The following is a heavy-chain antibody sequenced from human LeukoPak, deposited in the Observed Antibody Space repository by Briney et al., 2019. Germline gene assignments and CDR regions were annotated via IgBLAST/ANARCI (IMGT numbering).Heavy chain of an antibody. V-gene: IGHV4-59*11. D-gene: IGHD3/OR15-3a*01. CDR3: ATYDFGIGFDY. J-gene: IGHJ4*02. CDR2: IYYSGST. CDR1: GGSISSHY. Sequence: SETLSLTCTVSGGSISSHYGSWIRQPPGKGLEWIGYIYYSGSTNYNPSLKSRVTISVDTSKNQFSLKLSSVTAADTAVYYCATYDFGIGFDYWGQGTLVTVSS.